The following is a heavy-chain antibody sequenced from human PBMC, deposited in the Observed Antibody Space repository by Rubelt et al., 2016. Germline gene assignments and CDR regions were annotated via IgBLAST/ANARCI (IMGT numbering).Heavy chain of an antibody. CDR3: ARSPRYDFEDNWFDP. Sequence: QVQLVQSGAEVKKPGASVKVSCKASGYTFTSYGISWVRQAPGQGLEWMGWISAYNGNTNYAQKLQGRGTRTTDTSTSTAYMELRSLRSEDTAVYYCARSPRYDFEDNWFDPWGQGTLVTVSS. CDR1: GYTFTSYG. D-gene: IGHD3-3*01. J-gene: IGHJ5*02. CDR2: ISAYNGNT. V-gene: IGHV1-18*01.